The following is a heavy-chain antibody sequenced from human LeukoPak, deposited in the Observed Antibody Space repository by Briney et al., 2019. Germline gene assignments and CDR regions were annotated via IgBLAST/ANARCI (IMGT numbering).Heavy chain of an antibody. V-gene: IGHV3-66*01. CDR1: GFTVSSTY. D-gene: IGHD3-10*01. CDR2: TYSGGST. Sequence: GGSLRLSCLASGFTVSSTYMSWVRQAPGKGLEWVSVTYSGGSTYYADSVKGRCTISRDNSKNTLYLQMNSLRVEDTAVYYCAREWSGFGELPDYWGQGTLVTVSS. CDR3: AREWSGFGELPDY. J-gene: IGHJ4*02.